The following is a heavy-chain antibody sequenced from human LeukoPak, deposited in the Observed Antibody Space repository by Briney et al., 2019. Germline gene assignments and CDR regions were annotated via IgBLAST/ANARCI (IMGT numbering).Heavy chain of an antibody. CDR3: ARQRFVLITGTTLRLSWFDP. V-gene: IGHV1-18*01. D-gene: IGHD1-7*01. J-gene: IGHJ5*02. Sequence: ASVKVSCKGSGYSFTIYYITLVRQAPGQGHEWMGWIISYSDNPTYARNLQGRVTMTTDTSTSTAYIELRSLRSHDTAVCYCARQRFVLITGTTLRLSWFDPWGQGALVTVSS. CDR2: IISYSDNP. CDR1: GYSFTIYY.